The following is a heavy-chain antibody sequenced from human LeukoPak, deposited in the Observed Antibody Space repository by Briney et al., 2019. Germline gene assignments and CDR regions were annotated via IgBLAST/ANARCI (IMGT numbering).Heavy chain of an antibody. CDR1: GFTFDDYA. Sequence: PGGSLRLSCAASGFTFDDYAMHWVRQAPGKGLEWVSGISWNSGSIGYADSVKGRFTISRDNAKNSLYLQMNSLRAEDTAVYYCARGFSYYYDSSGYYPWVQGTLVTVSS. V-gene: IGHV3-9*01. CDR2: ISWNSGSI. CDR3: ARGFSYYYDSSGYYP. J-gene: IGHJ5*02. D-gene: IGHD3-22*01.